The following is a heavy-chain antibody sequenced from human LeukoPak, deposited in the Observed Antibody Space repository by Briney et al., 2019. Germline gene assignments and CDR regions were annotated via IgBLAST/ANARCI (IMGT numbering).Heavy chain of an antibody. J-gene: IGHJ4*02. D-gene: IGHD5-18*01. CDR2: TYYRSKWYN. V-gene: IGHV6-1*01. Sequence: SQTLSLTCAISGDSLSSNSAAWNWIRQSPSRGLEWLARTYYRSKWYNDYAVSVKRRITINPDTSKNQFSLQLNSVTPEDTAVYYCARVRHVDTAFEDWGQGNLVTVSS. CDR1: GDSLSSNSAA. CDR3: ARVRHVDTAFED.